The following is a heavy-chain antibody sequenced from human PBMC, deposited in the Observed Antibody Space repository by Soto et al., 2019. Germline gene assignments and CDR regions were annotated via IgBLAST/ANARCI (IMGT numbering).Heavy chain of an antibody. V-gene: IGHV4-31*03. D-gene: IGHD3-10*01. J-gene: IGHJ5*02. CDR3: ARDTYYYGSGSYSP. CDR1: GGSIISGGYY. Sequence: SETLSLTYTVSGGSIISGGYYWSRIHQHPGTGLEWIGYISYSGSTYYHPSLKSRVTISVDTSKNQFSLILNSVTAADTAVYYCARDTYYYGSGSYSPWGQGTLVTVSS. CDR2: ISYSGST.